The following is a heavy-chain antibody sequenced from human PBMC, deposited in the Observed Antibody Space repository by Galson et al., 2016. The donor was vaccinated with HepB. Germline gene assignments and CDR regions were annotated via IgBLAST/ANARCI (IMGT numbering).Heavy chain of an antibody. D-gene: IGHD1-26*01. V-gene: IGHV3-33*01. CDR1: GFTFSNHG. CDR3: AGDMYTGSYIIDY. J-gene: IGHJ4*02. Sequence: LRLSCAASGFTFSNHGMHWVRQAPGKGLECVAVIWADGGNKYYVDSVKGRFTISRDNSKNTVYLQMNSLRADDTAVYYCAGDMYTGSYIIDYWGQGTLVTVSS. CDR2: IWADGGNK.